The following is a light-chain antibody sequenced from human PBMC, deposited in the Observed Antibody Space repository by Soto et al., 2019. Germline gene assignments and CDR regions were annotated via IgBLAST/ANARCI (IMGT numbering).Light chain of an antibody. V-gene: IGLV2-14*03. J-gene: IGLJ2*01. CDR1: SSDIGAYNF. Sequence: QSALTQPASVSGSPGQSITISCTGTSSDIGAYNFVSWYQQHPGKAPKLMLYDVNIRPSGVSNRFSGSKSGNTASLTISGLLAEDEADYYCTSGTTSTNMIFGGGTKVTVL. CDR2: DVN. CDR3: TSGTTSTNMI.